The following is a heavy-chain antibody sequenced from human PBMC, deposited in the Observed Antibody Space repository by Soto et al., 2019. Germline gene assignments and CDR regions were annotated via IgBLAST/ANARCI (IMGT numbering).Heavy chain of an antibody. CDR2: ISHSVSP. V-gene: IGHV4-4*02. CDR3: TRDGDYGYSLAY. CDR1: GASISKGKW. D-gene: IGHD2-21*01. Sequence: QVQLQESGPGLVKPSETLTLTCAVSGASISKGKWWSWVRQPPGKGLERIGEISHSVSPNYNPSLRSRFTIEVDKSKNQFSLKFSVTAADTAMYYCTRDGDYGYSLAYWGQGTLVTVSS. J-gene: IGHJ4*02.